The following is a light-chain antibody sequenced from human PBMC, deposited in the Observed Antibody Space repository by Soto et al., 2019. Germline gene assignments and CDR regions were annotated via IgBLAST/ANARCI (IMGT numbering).Light chain of an antibody. V-gene: IGLV2-14*01. CDR3: SSFTSTSPLV. J-gene: IGLJ1*01. CDR2: EVS. Sequence: QSVLTQPASVSGSPGQSITISCTGTSSDVGFYNYVSWYQQHPGKAPKLMIYEVSNRPSGVSNRFSGSKSGNTASLTISGLQAEDETDYYCSSFTSTSPLVFGAGTKLTVL. CDR1: SSDVGFYNY.